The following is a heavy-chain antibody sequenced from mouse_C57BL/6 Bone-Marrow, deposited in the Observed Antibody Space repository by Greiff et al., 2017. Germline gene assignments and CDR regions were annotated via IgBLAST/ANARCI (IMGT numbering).Heavy chain of an antibody. D-gene: IGHD2-1*01. CDR2: ISSGGDYI. J-gene: IGHJ4*01. CDR3: TRDEIYYGNFYAMDY. CDR1: GFTFSSYA. Sequence: EVQLQQSGEGLVKPGGSLKLSCAASGFTFSSYAMSWVRQTPEKRLEWVAYISSGGDYIYYADTVKGRFTISRDNARNTLYLQMSSLKSEDTAMYYCTRDEIYYGNFYAMDYWGQGTSVTVSS. V-gene: IGHV5-9-1*02.